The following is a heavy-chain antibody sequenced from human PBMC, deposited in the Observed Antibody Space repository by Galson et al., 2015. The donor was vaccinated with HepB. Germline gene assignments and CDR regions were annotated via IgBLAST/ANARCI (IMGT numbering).Heavy chain of an antibody. CDR3: AREPYGSGSSSPRYFYMDV. V-gene: IGHV1-46*01. CDR2: INPGGGTT. CDR1: GYTFTLYY. D-gene: IGHD3-10*01. Sequence: SVKVSCKASGYTFTLYYMHWVRQAPGQGLEWMGIINPGGGTTSYAQNFQGRVTMTRDTFTSTVYLELSSLRSEDTAVYYCAREPYGSGSSSPRYFYMDVWGKGTTVTVSS. J-gene: IGHJ6*03.